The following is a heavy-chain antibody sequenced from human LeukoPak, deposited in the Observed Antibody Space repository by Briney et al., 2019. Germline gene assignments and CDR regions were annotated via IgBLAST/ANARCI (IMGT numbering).Heavy chain of an antibody. D-gene: IGHD1-26*01. CDR1: GFTFSSYA. CDR3: ARGLVPEWGGSYYHFDY. J-gene: IGHJ4*02. Sequence: GGSLRLSCAASGFTFSSYAMSWVRQAPGKGLEWVSVIYSGGSTFYADSVKGRFIISRDNSKNTLYLQMNSLRAEDTAVYYCARGLVPEWGGSYYHFDYWGQGALVTVSS. CDR2: IYSGGST. V-gene: IGHV3-53*01.